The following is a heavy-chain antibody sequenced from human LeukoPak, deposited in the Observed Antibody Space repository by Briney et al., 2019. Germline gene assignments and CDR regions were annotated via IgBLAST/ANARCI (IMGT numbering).Heavy chain of an antibody. D-gene: IGHD2-8*02. J-gene: IGHJ5*02. Sequence: GGSLRLSCAVSGFTFSSYSMNWVRQAPGKGLEWVSYISSSSTTIYYADSVKGRFTISRDNAKNSLYLQMNGLRAEDTAVYYCARDTGGRGWFDPWGQGTLVTVSS. CDR3: ARDTGGRGWFDP. CDR1: GFTFSSYS. V-gene: IGHV3-48*01. CDR2: ISSSSTTI.